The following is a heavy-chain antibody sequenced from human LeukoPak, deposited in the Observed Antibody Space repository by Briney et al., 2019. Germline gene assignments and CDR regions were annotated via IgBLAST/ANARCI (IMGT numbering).Heavy chain of an antibody. CDR2: FNPNTGAT. CDR3: ATDNKRSSSDY. Sequence: ASMKVSCKSSGYTFTGYYMHWVRQAPGQGLEWMGWFNPNTGATNYAQKFQGRVTMTRDTSISTVYMELSRLRSDDTAVYYCATDNKRSSSDYWGQGTLVTVSS. CDR1: GYTFTGYY. V-gene: IGHV1-2*02. J-gene: IGHJ4*02. D-gene: IGHD6-6*01.